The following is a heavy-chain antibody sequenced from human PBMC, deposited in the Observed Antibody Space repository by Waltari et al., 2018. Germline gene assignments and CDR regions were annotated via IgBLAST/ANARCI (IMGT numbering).Heavy chain of an antibody. CDR2: IYYSGGT. V-gene: IGHV4-39*01. CDR3: ARRAFDLYYFDY. Sequence: QLQLQESGPGLVKPSETLSLTCTVSGGSISSSSYYWGWIRQPPGKGLEWIGSIYYSGGTYYNPSLKSRVTISVDTSKTQLSLKLSSVTAADTAVYYCARRAFDLYYFDYWGQGTLVTVSS. CDR1: GGSISSSSYY. J-gene: IGHJ4*02. D-gene: IGHD3-10*01.